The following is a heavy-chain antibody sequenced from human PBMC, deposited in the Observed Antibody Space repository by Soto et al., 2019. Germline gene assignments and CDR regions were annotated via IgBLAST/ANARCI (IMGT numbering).Heavy chain of an antibody. CDR1: GFTFSDYG. J-gene: IGHJ4*02. CDR3: ARDPSSGSADY. V-gene: IGHV3-23*01. Sequence: GGSLRLSCVASGFTFSDYGLNWVRQAPGKGLEWVSTINYSGDSTYYADSVKGRFTVSRDNSKNTLYLQMNSLRVQDTAVYYCARDPSSGSADYWGQGALVTVSS. D-gene: IGHD3-10*01. CDR2: INYSGDST.